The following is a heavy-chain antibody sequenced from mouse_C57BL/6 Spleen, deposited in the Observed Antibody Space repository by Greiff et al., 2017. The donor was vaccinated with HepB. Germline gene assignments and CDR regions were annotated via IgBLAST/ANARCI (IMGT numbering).Heavy chain of an antibody. CDR3: ARWIYYGSSYNYYAMDY. Sequence: QVQLQQPGAELVKPGASVKISCKASGYAFSSYWMNWVKQRPGKGLEWIGQIYPGDGDTNYNGKFKGKATLTADKSSSTAYMQLSSLTSEDSAVYCCARWIYYGSSYNYYAMDYWGQGTSVTVSS. CDR1: GYAFSSYW. CDR2: IYPGDGDT. V-gene: IGHV1-80*01. D-gene: IGHD1-1*01. J-gene: IGHJ4*01.